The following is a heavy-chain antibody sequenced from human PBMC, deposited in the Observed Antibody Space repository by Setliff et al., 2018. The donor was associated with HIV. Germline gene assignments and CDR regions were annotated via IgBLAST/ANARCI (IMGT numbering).Heavy chain of an antibody. D-gene: IGHD1-20*01. CDR3: AGCIAGTTHWFDP. V-gene: IGHV4-39*07. Sequence: PSETLSLTCTVSGGSISSSSYYWGWIRQPPGKGLEWIGSIDYSGSTYYNPSLKSRVTISVDTPKNQFSLKLSSVTAADTAVYYCAGCIAGTTHWFDPWGQGTLVTVSS. CDR2: IDYSGST. J-gene: IGHJ5*02. CDR1: GGSISSSSYY.